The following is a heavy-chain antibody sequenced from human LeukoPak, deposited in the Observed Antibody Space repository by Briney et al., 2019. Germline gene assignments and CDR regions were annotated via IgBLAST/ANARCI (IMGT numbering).Heavy chain of an antibody. CDR2: ISAYNGNT. D-gene: IGHD3-22*01. Sequence: ASVKISCKASGYTFTSYGISWVRQAPGQGLEWMGWISAYNGNTNYAQKLQGRVTMTTDTSTSTAYMELRSLRSDDTAVYYCARVRRATYYYDSSGYYGPTLDDAFDIWGQGTMVAVSS. V-gene: IGHV1-18*01. CDR1: GYTFTSYG. CDR3: ARVRRATYYYDSSGYYGPTLDDAFDI. J-gene: IGHJ3*02.